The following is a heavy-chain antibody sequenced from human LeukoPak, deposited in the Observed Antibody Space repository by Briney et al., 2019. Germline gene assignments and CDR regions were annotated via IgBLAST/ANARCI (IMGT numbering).Heavy chain of an antibody. CDR2: IYYSGST. J-gene: IGHJ4*02. CDR1: GGSISSGDYY. V-gene: IGHV4-30-4*01. Sequence: PSQSLSLTCTVSGGSISSGDYYWSWIRQPPGKGLEWIGYIYYSGSTYYNPSLKSRVTISVDTSKNQFSLKLSSVTAADTAAYYCARDGGDYPFDYWGQGTLVTVSS. CDR3: ARDGGDYPFDY. D-gene: IGHD3-16*01.